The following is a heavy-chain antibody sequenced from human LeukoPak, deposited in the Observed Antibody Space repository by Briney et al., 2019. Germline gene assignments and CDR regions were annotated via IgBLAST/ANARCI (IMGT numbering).Heavy chain of an antibody. CDR2: ISAYNGNT. J-gene: IGHJ4*02. CDR1: GYTFTSYG. Sequence: ASVKVSCKASGYTFTSYGISWVRQAPGQGLEWMGWISAYNGNTNYAQKLQGRVTMTTDTSTSTAYMELRSLRSDDTAVYYCARDSYVPGVQWYFDYWGQGTLVTVSS. V-gene: IGHV1-18*01. CDR3: ARDSYVPGVQWYFDY. D-gene: IGHD6-19*01.